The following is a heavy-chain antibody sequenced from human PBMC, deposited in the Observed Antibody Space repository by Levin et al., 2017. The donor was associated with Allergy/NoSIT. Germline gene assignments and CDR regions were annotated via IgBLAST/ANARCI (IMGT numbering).Heavy chain of an antibody. CDR1: GYAFSTFG. Sequence: GESLKISCRTSGYAFSTFGFTWVRQAPGQGLEWVGWINAYNGNTVYGKKFQGRVTLTTDTSTSTAYMDLPDLRPDDTAVYYCARDPRTTYSRYFDYWGQGSLVTVSS. J-gene: IGHJ4*02. V-gene: IGHV1-18*01. D-gene: IGHD2-21*01. CDR2: INAYNGNT. CDR3: ARDPRTTYSRYFDY.